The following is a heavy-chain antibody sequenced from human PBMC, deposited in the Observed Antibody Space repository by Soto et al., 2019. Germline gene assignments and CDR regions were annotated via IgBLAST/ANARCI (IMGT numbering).Heavy chain of an antibody. V-gene: IGHV4-30-2*01. D-gene: IGHD6-19*01. CDR1: GDSYSISTYS. J-gene: IGHJ5*02. Sequence: SETLSLTCNMSGDSYSISTYSWSWIRQPPGKALQWIGFIYQSGVTSYNPSLASRVSISLDRSNNQCSLKLKSVTAADTAVYFCAGMPYTSGLRFDPWGPGTLVT. CDR2: IYQSGVT. CDR3: AGMPYTSGLRFDP.